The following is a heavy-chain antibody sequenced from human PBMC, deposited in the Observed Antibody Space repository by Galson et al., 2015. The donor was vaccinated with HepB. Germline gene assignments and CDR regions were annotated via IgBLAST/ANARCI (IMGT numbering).Heavy chain of an antibody. CDR1: GFTFSTYG. CDR2: IWYDGTNK. V-gene: IGHV3-30*19. D-gene: IGHD6-13*01. J-gene: IGHJ6*02. CDR3: ARDYASSWYFNHYYGMDV. Sequence: SLRLSCAASGFTFSTYGLHWVRQAPGKGLEWVSVIWYDGTNKYYADSVKGRFTISRDNSKNTLYLQMNSLSAEDTAVYYCARDYASSWYFNHYYGMDVWGQGTTVTVSS.